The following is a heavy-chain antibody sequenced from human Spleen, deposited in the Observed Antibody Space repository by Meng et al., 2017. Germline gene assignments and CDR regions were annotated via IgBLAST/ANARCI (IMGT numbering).Heavy chain of an antibody. CDR3: ARGGARTVAGDHNFYGMDV. Sequence: ASVKVSCKPSGYNFPDYWLHWVRRAPGQGLEWMGWISAYNGNTKYAQKLQGRVTMTTDTSTTTVHMELRSLISDDTAVYYCARGGARTVAGDHNFYGMDVWGQGTTVTVSS. J-gene: IGHJ6*02. CDR1: GYNFPDYW. D-gene: IGHD6-19*01. V-gene: IGHV1-18*04. CDR2: ISAYNGNT.